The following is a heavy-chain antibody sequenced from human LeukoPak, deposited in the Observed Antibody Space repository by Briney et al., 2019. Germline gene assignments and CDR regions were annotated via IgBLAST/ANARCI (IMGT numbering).Heavy chain of an antibody. CDR3: ARLKYYYDSSGYRAEYFQH. V-gene: IGHV4-34*01. D-gene: IGHD3-22*01. CDR1: GGSFSGYY. CDR2: INHSGST. J-gene: IGHJ1*01. Sequence: SETLSLTCAVYGGSFSGYYWSWIRQPPGKGLEWIGEINHSGSTNYNPSLKSRVTISVYTSKNQFSLKLSSVTAADTAVYYCARLKYYYDSSGYRAEYFQHWGQGTLVTVSS.